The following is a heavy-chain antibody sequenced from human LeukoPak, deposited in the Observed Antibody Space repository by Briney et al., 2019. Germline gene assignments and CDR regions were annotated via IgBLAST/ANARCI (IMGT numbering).Heavy chain of an antibody. CDR3: ASKSHTAMVTVDDY. CDR2: ISGSGGST. CDR1: GFTFSSYG. D-gene: IGHD5-18*01. Sequence: PGRSLRLSCAASGFTFSSYGMHWVRQAPGKGLEWVSAISGSGGSTYYADSVKGRFTISRDNSKNTLYLQMNSLRAEDTAVYYCASKSHTAMVTVDDYWGQGTLVTVSS. J-gene: IGHJ4*02. V-gene: IGHV3-23*01.